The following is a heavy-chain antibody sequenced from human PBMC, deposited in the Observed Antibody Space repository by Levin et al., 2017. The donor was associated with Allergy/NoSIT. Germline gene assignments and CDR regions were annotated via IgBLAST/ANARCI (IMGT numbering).Heavy chain of an antibody. Sequence: GGSLRLSCAASGFTFSSYAMSWVRQAPGKGLEWVSAISGSGGSTYYADSVKGRFTISRDNSKNTLYLQMNSLRAEDTAVYYCAKAFFPWLVRGVFDYWGQGTLVTVSS. CDR1: GFTFSSYA. D-gene: IGHD6-19*01. J-gene: IGHJ4*02. V-gene: IGHV3-23*01. CDR3: AKAFFPWLVRGVFDY. CDR2: ISGSGGST.